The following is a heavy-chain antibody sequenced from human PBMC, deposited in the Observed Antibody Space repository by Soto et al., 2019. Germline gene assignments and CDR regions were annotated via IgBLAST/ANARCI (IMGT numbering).Heavy chain of an antibody. CDR3: ARLILWFGELPD. V-gene: IGHV4-4*02. Sequence: QVQLQESGPGLVKPSGTLSLTCAVSGGSISSSNWWSWVRQPPGKGLEWIGEIYHSGSTNYNPSLKSRXXIXVXXSKNQFSLKLSSVTAADTAVYYCARLILWFGELPDWGQGTLVTVSS. D-gene: IGHD3-10*01. CDR2: IYHSGST. CDR1: GGSISSSNW. J-gene: IGHJ4*02.